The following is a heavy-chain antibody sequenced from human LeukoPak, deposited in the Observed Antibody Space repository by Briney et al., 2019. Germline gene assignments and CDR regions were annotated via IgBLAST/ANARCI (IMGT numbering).Heavy chain of an antibody. Sequence: GGSLRLSCAASGFTFSGHWMSWVRQAPAKGLEWVAHMNGDGSQIYYMDFVKGRFTISRDNAKNSLYLQMNGLRAEDTAVYYCARDEGGIAVAGTDYWGQGTLVTVSS. V-gene: IGHV3-7*01. CDR2: MNGDGSQI. CDR1: GFTFSGHW. D-gene: IGHD6-19*01. J-gene: IGHJ4*02. CDR3: ARDEGGIAVAGTDY.